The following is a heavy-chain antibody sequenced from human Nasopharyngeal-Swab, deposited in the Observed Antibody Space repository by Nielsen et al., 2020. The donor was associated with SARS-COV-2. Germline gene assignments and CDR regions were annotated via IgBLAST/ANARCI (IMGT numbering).Heavy chain of an antibody. CDR3: AKGLWFGELLSGLNY. CDR2: ISGSGGST. CDR1: GFTFSSYD. D-gene: IGHD3-10*01. J-gene: IGHJ4*02. Sequence: GALKISCAASGFTFSSYDMSWVRQAPGKGLEWVSAISGSGGSTYYADSVKGRFTISRDNSKNTLYLQMNSLRAEDTAVYYCAKGLWFGELLSGLNYWGQGTLVTVSS. V-gene: IGHV3-23*01.